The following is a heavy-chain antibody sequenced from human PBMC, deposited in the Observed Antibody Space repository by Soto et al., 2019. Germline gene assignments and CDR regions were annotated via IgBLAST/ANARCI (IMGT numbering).Heavy chain of an antibody. CDR3: ATRYSYVHF. CDR1: GYAFTGYY. J-gene: IGHJ4*02. D-gene: IGHD5-18*01. Sequence: ASVKVSCKSSGYAFTGYYIHWVRQAPGQGLEWMGWINPNSGDTNYAQKFHGRVTMTRDTSFSTAYMELSSLRSDDTAVYYCATRYSYVHFWGQGTSVPVSS. CDR2: INPNSGDT. V-gene: IGHV1-2*02.